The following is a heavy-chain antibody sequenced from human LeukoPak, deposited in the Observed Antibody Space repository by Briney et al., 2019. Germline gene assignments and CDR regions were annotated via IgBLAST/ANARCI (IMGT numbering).Heavy chain of an antibody. CDR2: VYYSGNT. Sequence: KPSETLSLTCTVSGGSINSDYWSWIRRPPGKGLEWIGYVYYSGNTKYNPSLKNRVTISVDTSKIQFSLRLSSVTAADTAVYYCARMIKTGWIHYFDYWGQGTLVTVSS. CDR3: ARMIKTGWIHYFDY. V-gene: IGHV4-59*01. CDR1: GGSINSDY. J-gene: IGHJ4*02. D-gene: IGHD6-19*01.